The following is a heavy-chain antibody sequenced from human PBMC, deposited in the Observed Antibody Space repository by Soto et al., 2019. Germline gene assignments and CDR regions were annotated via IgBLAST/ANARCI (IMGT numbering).Heavy chain of an antibody. CDR1: GGSISSCGYH. J-gene: IGHJ1*01. Sequence: QVQLQESGPGLVKPSQTLSLTCTVSGGSISSCGYHWSCIRQHPGKGLEWIGYIYYSGSTYYSPSLKSRVTISVDTSKNQFALKVRSVTDADTAVYYCARGVQHWGQFTLVTVSS. CDR2: IYYSGST. CDR3: ARGVQH. V-gene: IGHV4-31*03.